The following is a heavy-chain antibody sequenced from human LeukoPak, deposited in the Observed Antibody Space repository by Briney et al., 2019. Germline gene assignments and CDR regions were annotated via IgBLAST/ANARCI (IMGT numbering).Heavy chain of an antibody. Sequence: GGSLRLSCSASGFTFNNFAMTWVRQAPGKGLEWVSGISWNSGSIGYADSVKGRFTISRDNAKNSLYLQMNSLRAEDTALYYCAKGLWFGEFHDAFDIWGQGTMVTVSS. D-gene: IGHD3-10*01. J-gene: IGHJ3*02. V-gene: IGHV3-9*01. CDR3: AKGLWFGEFHDAFDI. CDR2: ISWNSGSI. CDR1: GFTFNNFA.